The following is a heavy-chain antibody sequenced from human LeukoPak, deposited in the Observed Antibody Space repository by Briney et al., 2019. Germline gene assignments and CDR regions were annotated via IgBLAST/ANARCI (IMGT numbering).Heavy chain of an antibody. CDR2: ISYDGSNK. V-gene: IGHV3-30*18. CDR3: GKQSGADRGHLDF. Sequence: GRSLRLSCAASGFTFSSYGMHWVRQAPGKGLEWVAVISYDGSNKYCADSVKGRFTISRDNSKNTLYLQMNSLRAEDTAVYYCGKQSGADRGHLDFWGQGTLVTVSS. CDR1: GFTFSSYG. D-gene: IGHD4/OR15-4a*01. J-gene: IGHJ4*02.